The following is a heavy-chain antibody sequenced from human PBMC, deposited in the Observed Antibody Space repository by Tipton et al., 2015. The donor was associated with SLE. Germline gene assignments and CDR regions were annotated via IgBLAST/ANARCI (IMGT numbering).Heavy chain of an antibody. CDR3: ARGRELGNACDI. CDR1: GGTFSSYA. Sequence: QLVQSGAEVKKPGSSVKVSCKASGGTFSSYAISWVRQAPGQGLEWMGRIIPILGIANYAQKIQGRVTITADKSTSTAYMELSSLRSEDTAVYYCARGRELGNACDIWGQGTMVTVSS. J-gene: IGHJ3*02. CDR2: IIPILGIA. D-gene: IGHD7-27*01. V-gene: IGHV1-69*09.